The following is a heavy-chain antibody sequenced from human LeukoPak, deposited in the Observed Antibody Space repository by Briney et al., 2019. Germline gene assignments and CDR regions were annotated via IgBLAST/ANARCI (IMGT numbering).Heavy chain of an antibody. V-gene: IGHV3-53*01. CDR1: GFTVSSNY. CDR2: IYSGGST. CDR3: AREVVVPAASYYYYGMDV. J-gene: IGHJ6*02. Sequence: GGSLRLSCAASGFTVSSNYMSWVRQAPGKGLEWVSVIYSGGSTYYADSVKGPLTISRDNSKNTLYLQMNSLRAEDTAVYYCAREVVVPAASYYYYGMDVWGQGTTVTVSS. D-gene: IGHD2-2*01.